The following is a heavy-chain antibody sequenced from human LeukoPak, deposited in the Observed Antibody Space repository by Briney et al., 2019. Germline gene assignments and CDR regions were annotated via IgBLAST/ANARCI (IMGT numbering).Heavy chain of an antibody. CDR1: GGSISSGSNY. V-gene: IGHV4-61*02. CDR2: IYTSGSA. Sequence: PSQTLSLTCTVSGGSISSGSNYWSWIRQPAGKGLEWIGRIYTSGSANYNPSLKSRVTISVDTSKNQFSLKLSSVTAADTAVYYCARGSKEYELGYCSSTSCLSDAFDIWGQGTMVTVSS. J-gene: IGHJ3*02. D-gene: IGHD2-2*01. CDR3: ARGSKEYELGYCSSTSCLSDAFDI.